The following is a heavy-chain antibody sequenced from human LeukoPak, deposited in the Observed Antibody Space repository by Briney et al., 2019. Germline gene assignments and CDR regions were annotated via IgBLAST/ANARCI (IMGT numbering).Heavy chain of an antibody. V-gene: IGHV4-39*01. Sequence: SETLSLTCTVSGGSISSSSYYWGWIRQPPGKGLEWIGSIYYSGSTYYNPSLKSRVTISVGTSKNQFSLKLSSVTAADTAVYYCARRLAVAGAFDYWGQGTLVTVSS. D-gene: IGHD6-19*01. J-gene: IGHJ4*02. CDR3: ARRLAVAGAFDY. CDR1: GGSISSSSYY. CDR2: IYYSGST.